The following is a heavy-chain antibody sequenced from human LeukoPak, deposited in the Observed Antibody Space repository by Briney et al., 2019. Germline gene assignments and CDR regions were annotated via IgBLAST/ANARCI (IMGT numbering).Heavy chain of an antibody. J-gene: IGHJ4*02. Sequence: PSETLSLTSTVSGGSISSSSYYWGWVRQPPGKGLDWIGSIYYGGSTYYNPSLKSRVTISVDTSKNQFSLRLSSVTAADTAVYYCARLGYTSGLDYWGQGTLVTVSS. CDR3: ARLGYTSGLDY. CDR2: IYYGGST. V-gene: IGHV4-39*01. D-gene: IGHD6-19*01. CDR1: GGSISSSSYY.